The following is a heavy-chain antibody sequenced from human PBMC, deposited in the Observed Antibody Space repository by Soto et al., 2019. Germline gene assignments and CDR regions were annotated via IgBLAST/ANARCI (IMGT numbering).Heavy chain of an antibody. CDR3: ARDTLEWIWRLFDP. Sequence: GGSLRLSCAASGFTFSSYGMHWVRQAPGKGLEWVAVIWYDGSNKYYADSVKGRFTISRDNSKNTLYLQMNSLRAEDTAVYYCARDTLEWIWRLFDPWGQGTLVTVSS. CDR1: GFTFSSYG. V-gene: IGHV3-33*01. J-gene: IGHJ5*02. D-gene: IGHD3-3*01. CDR2: IWYDGSNK.